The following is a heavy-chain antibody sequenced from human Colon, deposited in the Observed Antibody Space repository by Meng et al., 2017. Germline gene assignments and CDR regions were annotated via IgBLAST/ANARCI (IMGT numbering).Heavy chain of an antibody. CDR2: IYYTGTT. D-gene: IGHD6-19*01. J-gene: IGHJ4*02. CDR1: GGSVTITGYY. V-gene: IGHV4-61*08. CDR3: ARDNLLTSGSRFCFDY. Sequence: QVQLQESGPGLVRPSETLSLTCTVSGGSVTITGYYWSWIRQSPGKGLEWIGYIYYTGTTNYNPSLKSRVTISVDTSKNQFSLKLSSVTPADTAVYFCARDNLLTSGSRFCFDYWGQGALVTVSS.